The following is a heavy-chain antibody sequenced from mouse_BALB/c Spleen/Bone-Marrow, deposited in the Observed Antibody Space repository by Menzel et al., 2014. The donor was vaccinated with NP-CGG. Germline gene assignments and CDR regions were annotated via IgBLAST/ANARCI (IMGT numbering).Heavy chain of an antibody. CDR3: ARRVWSRGGDY. J-gene: IGHJ4*01. V-gene: IGHV5-12-2*01. CDR1: GFTFSSYT. Sequence: EVMLVESGGGLVQPGGSLKLSCAASGFTFSSYTMSWVRQTPEKRLERVAYISNGGGSTYYPDTVKGRFTISRDNAKNTLYLQMSSLKSEDTAMYYCARRVWSRGGDYWGQGTSVTVSS. D-gene: IGHD2-10*02. CDR2: ISNGGGST.